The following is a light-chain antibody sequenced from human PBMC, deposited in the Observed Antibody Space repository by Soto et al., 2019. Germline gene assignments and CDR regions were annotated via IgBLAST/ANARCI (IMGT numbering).Light chain of an antibody. J-gene: IGKJ1*01. CDR1: QSVSIN. Sequence: EIVMTQSPGTLSVSPGERATLSCRASQSVSINLAWYQQKPGQAPRLLIYGASARATGLPARFSGSGSGTEFTLTISSLQSEDFAVYYCQQHNDWPPWTFGQGTKVDIK. V-gene: IGKV3-15*01. CDR2: GAS. CDR3: QQHNDWPPWT.